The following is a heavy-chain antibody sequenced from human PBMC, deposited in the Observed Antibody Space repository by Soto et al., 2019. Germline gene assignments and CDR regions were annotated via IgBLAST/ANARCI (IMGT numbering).Heavy chain of an antibody. CDR1: GGSISSYY. Sequence: SETLSLTCTVSGGSISSYYWSWIRQPPGKGLEWIGYIYYSGSTNYNPSLKSRVTISVDTSKNQFSLKLSSVTAADTAVYYCARVREWFGELKFDYWGQGTLVTVSS. CDR3: ARVREWFGELKFDY. D-gene: IGHD3-10*01. CDR2: IYYSGST. J-gene: IGHJ4*02. V-gene: IGHV4-59*01.